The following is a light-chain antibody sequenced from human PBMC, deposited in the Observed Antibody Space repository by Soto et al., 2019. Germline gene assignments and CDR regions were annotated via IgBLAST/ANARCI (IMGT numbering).Light chain of an antibody. CDR3: QQSYRTPPT. J-gene: IGKJ4*01. CDR1: QSISSY. Sequence: DIQMTQSPSSLSASVGDRVSITCRASQSISSYLNWYQQKPGKAPKFLIYAASSLQSGVPSRVSGSGSGTDFTFAISSLQPEDFATYYCQQSYRTPPTFGGGNKVEIK. CDR2: AAS. V-gene: IGKV1-39*01.